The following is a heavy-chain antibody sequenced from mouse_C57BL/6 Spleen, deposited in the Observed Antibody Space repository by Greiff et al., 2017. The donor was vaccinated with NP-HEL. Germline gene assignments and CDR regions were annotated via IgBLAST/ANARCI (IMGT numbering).Heavy chain of an antibody. CDR1: GYTFTSYW. Sequence: QVQLQQPGAELVKPGASVKMSCKASGYTFTSYWITWVKQRPGQGLEWIGDIYPGSGSTNYNEKFKSKATLTVDTSSSTAYMQLSSLTSEDSAVYYCARHYSNYGAMDYWGQRTSVTVSS. V-gene: IGHV1-55*01. J-gene: IGHJ4*01. CDR2: IYPGSGST. CDR3: ARHYSNYGAMDY. D-gene: IGHD2-5*01.